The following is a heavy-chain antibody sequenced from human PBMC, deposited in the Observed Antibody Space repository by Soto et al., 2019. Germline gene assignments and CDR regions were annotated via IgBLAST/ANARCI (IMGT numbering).Heavy chain of an antibody. CDR3: ARDSDGRGYYAYSDY. Sequence: PGGSLRLSCAASGFTFSIYAMHFVLQAPVKGLEWVAVISHDGNNKYYGDSVKGRFTISRDNSKNTLYLQMNSLRVEDTAVYYCARDSDGRGYYAYSDYWGQGTLVTVSS. V-gene: IGHV3-30-3*01. CDR2: ISHDGNNK. J-gene: IGHJ4*02. D-gene: IGHD3-22*01. CDR1: GFTFSIYA.